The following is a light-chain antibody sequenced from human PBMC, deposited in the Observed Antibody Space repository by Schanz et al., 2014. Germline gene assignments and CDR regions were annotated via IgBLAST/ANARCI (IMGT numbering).Light chain of an antibody. CDR1: QSVNTF. V-gene: IGKV3-11*01. CDR3: QHYSLSPL. Sequence: EIVLTQSPATLSLSPGEGAALSCRASQSVNTFLAWYQQKPGQAPRLLIYGASTRATGIPARFSGSGSGTEFTLTISSLEPEDFAVYYCQHYSLSPLFGQGTKVEIK. CDR2: GAS. J-gene: IGKJ1*01.